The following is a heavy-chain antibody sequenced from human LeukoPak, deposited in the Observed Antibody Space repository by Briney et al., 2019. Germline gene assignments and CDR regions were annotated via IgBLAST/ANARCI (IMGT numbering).Heavy chain of an antibody. CDR2: IYTSGST. V-gene: IGHV4-4*07. Sequence: SETLSLTCTVSGGSISSYYWSWIRQPAGKGLEWIGRIYTSGSTNYNPSLKSRVTMSVDTSKNQFSLKLSSVTAADTAVYFCARDAGRYSGYDYYFDYWGQGTLVTVSS. CDR1: GGSISSYY. J-gene: IGHJ4*02. CDR3: ARDAGRYSGYDYYFDY. D-gene: IGHD5-12*01.